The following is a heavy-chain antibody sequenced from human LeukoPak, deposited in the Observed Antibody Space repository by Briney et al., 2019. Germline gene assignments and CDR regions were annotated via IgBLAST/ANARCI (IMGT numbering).Heavy chain of an antibody. CDR2: INHSGST. V-gene: IGHV4-4*02. J-gene: IGHJ4*02. Sequence: SETLSLTCAVSGGSISSSNWWSWVRQPPGKGLEWIGEINHSGSTNYNPSLKSRVSISVDTSKNQFSLKLSSVTAADTAVYYCARVVGGIVAAGYFDYWGQGTLVTVSS. CDR1: GGSISSSNW. D-gene: IGHD6-13*01. CDR3: ARVVGGIVAAGYFDY.